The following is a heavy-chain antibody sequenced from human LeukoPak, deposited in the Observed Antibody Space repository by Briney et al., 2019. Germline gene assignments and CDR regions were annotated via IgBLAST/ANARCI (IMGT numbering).Heavy chain of an antibody. V-gene: IGHV1-2*02. CDR3: AREVVVVPAAMDY. CDR2: INPNSGGT. CDR1: GYTFTGYY. J-gene: IGHJ4*02. D-gene: IGHD2-2*01. Sequence: GASVKVSCKASGYTFTGYYMHWVRQAPGQGLEWMGWINPNSGGTNYAQKFQGRVTITADESTSTAYMELSSLRSEDTAVYYCAREVVVVPAAMDYWGQGTLVTVSS.